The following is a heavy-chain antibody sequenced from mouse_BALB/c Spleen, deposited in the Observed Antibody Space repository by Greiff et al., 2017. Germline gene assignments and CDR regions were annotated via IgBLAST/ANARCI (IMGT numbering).Heavy chain of an antibody. D-gene: IGHD2-3*01. CDR3: AREYDSYPFYAMDY. CDR2: IAPGSGST. Sequence: DLVKPGASVKLSCKASGYTFTSYWINWIKQRPGQGLEWIGRIAPGSGSTYYNEMFKGKATLTVDTSSSTAYIQLSSLSSEDSAVYFCAREYDSYPFYAMDYWGQGTSVTVSS. J-gene: IGHJ4*01. V-gene: IGHV1S41*01. CDR1: GYTFTSYW.